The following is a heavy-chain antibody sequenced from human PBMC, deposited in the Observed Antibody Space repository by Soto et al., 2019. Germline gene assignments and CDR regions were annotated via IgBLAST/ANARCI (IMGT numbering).Heavy chain of an antibody. J-gene: IGHJ6*02. Sequence: GGSLRLSCAASGFTFNKFAMTWVRQAPGKGLEWVSGISGSGGSTYYADSVKGRFTISRDNSKNTLYLQMNSLRTEDTAVYYCARSITMVRGVIRYYYYYGMDVWGQGTTVTVS. D-gene: IGHD3-10*01. CDR1: GFTFNKFA. CDR3: ARSITMVRGVIRYYYYYGMDV. CDR2: ISGSGGST. V-gene: IGHV3-23*01.